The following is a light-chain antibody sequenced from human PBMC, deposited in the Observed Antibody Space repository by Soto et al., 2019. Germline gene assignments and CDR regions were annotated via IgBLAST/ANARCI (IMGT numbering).Light chain of an antibody. CDR1: QSIKSSY. CDR3: QHYGGSPYT. CDR2: DAS. V-gene: IGKV3-20*01. Sequence: EIVLAQSPGTLSLSPGESATLSCRASQSIKSSYLAWYQQKPGQAPRLLIYDASSRATGIPDRFSGSGSGTDFTLTISRLESEDFAVYYCQHYGGSPYTFGQGTKLEIK. J-gene: IGKJ2*01.